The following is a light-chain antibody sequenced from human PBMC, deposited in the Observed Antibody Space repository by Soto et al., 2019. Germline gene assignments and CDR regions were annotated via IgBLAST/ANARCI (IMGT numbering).Light chain of an antibody. CDR2: DAS. V-gene: IGKV1-5*01. CDR1: QNLGTW. Sequence: GDRVTITCRASQNLGTWLAWYQQKPGETPKVLVFDASSLKSGVPSRFSGSGSGTEFTLTISSLQPDDFATYYCQQYRSYWTFGQGTKVEI. J-gene: IGKJ1*01. CDR3: QQYRSYWT.